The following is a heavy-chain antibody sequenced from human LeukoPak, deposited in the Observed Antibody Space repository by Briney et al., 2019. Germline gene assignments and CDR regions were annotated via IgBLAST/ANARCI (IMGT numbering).Heavy chain of an antibody. Sequence: SETLSLTCTVSTGSISSSSYYWGWIRQPPGKGLEWIGSIYYTGGTYYNPSLKSRVTILGDTAKNQFSLKLSSVTAADTAVYYCARHPETYCSSTSCFPRHKFDYWGPGTLVTVSS. V-gene: IGHV4-39*01. CDR2: IYYTGGT. D-gene: IGHD2-2*01. CDR1: TGSISSSSYY. J-gene: IGHJ4*02. CDR3: ARHPETYCSSTSCFPRHKFDY.